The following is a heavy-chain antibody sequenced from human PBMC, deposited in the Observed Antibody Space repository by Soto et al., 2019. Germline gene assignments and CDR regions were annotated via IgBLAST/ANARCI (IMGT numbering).Heavy chain of an antibody. CDR3: AKGFMRTGIY. J-gene: IGHJ4*02. Sequence: WRRHSGAPGRSTYSSYPMSMVHQAPGKGREWVSAIGGSGASTCYADSVKGRFTTARDNSKNTMYLQMNSLRAEDTAVESCAKGFMRTGIYWGQRTRVTVSS. V-gene: IGHV3-23*01. D-gene: IGHD3-10*01. CDR2: IGGSGAST. CDR1: RSTYSSYP.